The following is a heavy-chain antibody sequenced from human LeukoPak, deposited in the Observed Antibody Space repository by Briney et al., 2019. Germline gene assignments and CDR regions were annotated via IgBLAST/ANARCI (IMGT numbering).Heavy chain of an antibody. V-gene: IGHV3-33*01. CDR2: IWHDGSNK. CDR3: ARSNNGGWGYCDY. Sequence: GGSLRLSCAASGFXFSNYGMHWVRQAPGKGLEWVAVIWHDGSNKYYADSVKGRFTISRDNSKKTLYVQMSSLRAEDTAVYYCARSNNGGWGYCDYWGQGSLVTVSS. J-gene: IGHJ4*02. D-gene: IGHD3-16*01. CDR1: GFXFSNYG.